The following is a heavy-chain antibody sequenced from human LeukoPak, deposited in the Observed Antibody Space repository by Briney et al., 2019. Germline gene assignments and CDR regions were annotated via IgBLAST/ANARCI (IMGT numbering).Heavy chain of an antibody. CDR3: AKEAYGDYAFDI. V-gene: IGHV3-23*01. D-gene: IGHD4-17*01. CDR1: GFTLSSYA. J-gene: IGHJ3*02. Sequence: GGSLRLSCVVSGFTLSSYAMNWVRQAPGKGLEWVSAISGSGSSTYHGDSVKGRFTISRDNSKNTLYLQMNSLRAEDTAVYYCAKEAYGDYAFDIWGQGTMVTVSS. CDR2: ISGSGSST.